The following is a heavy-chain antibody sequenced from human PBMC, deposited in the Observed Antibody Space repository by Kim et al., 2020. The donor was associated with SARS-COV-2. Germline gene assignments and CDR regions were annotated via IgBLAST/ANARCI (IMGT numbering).Heavy chain of an antibody. D-gene: IGHD2-8*01. J-gene: IGHJ6*02. CDR3: ARDRSNCTNGVCAAREVCGMDV. V-gene: IGHV1-46*01. CDR1: GYTFTSYY. CDR2: INPSGGST. Sequence: ASVKVSCKASGYTFTSYYMHWVRQAPGQGLEWMGIINPSGGSTSYAQKFQGRVTMTRDTSTSTVYMELSSLRSEDTAVYYCARDRSNCTNGVCAAREVCGMDVWGQGTTVTVSS.